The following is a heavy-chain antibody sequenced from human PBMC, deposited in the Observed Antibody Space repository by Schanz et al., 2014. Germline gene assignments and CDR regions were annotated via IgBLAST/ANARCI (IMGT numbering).Heavy chain of an antibody. Sequence: QAQLMESGGGVVQPGTSLILSCSVSGFSLNTYGIHWFRQPAGKGLEWVAVIWSDGSGKYYADSVKGRFTISRDSPKNTLYLQMNSLRAEDTAVYYCAKDPSHGDYDYYFDYWGQGTLVTVSS. J-gene: IGHJ4*02. CDR3: AKDPSHGDYDYYFDY. D-gene: IGHD3-22*01. V-gene: IGHV3-33*06. CDR1: GFSLNTYG. CDR2: IWSDGSGK.